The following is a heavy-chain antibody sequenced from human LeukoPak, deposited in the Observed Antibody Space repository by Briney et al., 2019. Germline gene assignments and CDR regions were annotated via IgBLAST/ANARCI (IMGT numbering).Heavy chain of an antibody. D-gene: IGHD2-15*01. V-gene: IGHV3-66*02. CDR3: AREGGSCYFDY. CDR2: IYSGGST. J-gene: IGHJ4*02. Sequence: GGSLRLSCAASGFTVSSNYMSWVRQAPGKGLEWVPVIYSGGSTYYADSVKGRFTISRDNSKNTLYLQMNSLRAEDTAVYYCAREGGSCYFDYWGQGTLVTVPS. CDR1: GFTVSSNY.